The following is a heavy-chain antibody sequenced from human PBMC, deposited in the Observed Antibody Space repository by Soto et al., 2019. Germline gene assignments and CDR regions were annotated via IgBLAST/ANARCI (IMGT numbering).Heavy chain of an antibody. V-gene: IGHV3-64*01. D-gene: IGHD2-15*01. CDR2: ISSNGGST. J-gene: IGHJ4*02. CDR3: ARDSTDCSGGSCYGEIFDY. Sequence: GGSLRLSCAASGFTFSSYAMHWVRQAPGKGLEYVSAISSNGGSTYYANSVKGRFTISRDNSKNTLYLQMGSLRAEDMAVYYCARDSTDCSGGSCYGEIFDYWGQGTLVTVSS. CDR1: GFTFSSYA.